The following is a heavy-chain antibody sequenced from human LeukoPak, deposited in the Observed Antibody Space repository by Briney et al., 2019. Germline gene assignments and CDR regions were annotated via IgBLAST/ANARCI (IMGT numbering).Heavy chain of an antibody. CDR2: IYYSGST. D-gene: IGHD4-17*01. Sequence: SETLSLTCTVSGGSISSGGYYWSWIRQHPGKGLEWIGYIYYSGSTYYNPSLKSRVTISVDTSKNQFSLKLSSVTAADTAVYYCARTTVTTLLFDYWGQGTLVTVSS. J-gene: IGHJ4*02. V-gene: IGHV4-30-4*08. CDR1: GGSISSGGYY. CDR3: ARTTVTTLLFDY.